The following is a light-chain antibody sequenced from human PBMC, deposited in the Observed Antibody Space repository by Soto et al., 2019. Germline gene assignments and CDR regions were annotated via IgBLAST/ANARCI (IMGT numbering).Light chain of an antibody. CDR1: SSDVGSYNR. Sequence: QSALTQPPSVSGSPGQSVTISCTGTSSDVGSYNRVSWYQQTPGTAPKLMIYGVNNRPSGVPDRFSGSKSGNTASLTISGLRGEDEGDYYCASYSRISTIVLFGGGTQLTVL. J-gene: IGLJ7*01. V-gene: IGLV2-18*02. CDR3: ASYSRISTIVL. CDR2: GVN.